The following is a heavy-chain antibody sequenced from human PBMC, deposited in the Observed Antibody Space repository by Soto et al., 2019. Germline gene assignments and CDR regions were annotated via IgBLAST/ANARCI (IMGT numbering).Heavy chain of an antibody. D-gene: IGHD6-13*01. Sequence: GGSLRLSCAASGFTLSTYTMNWVRQPPGKGLEWVSGIFQSGATFYTDSVKGRFTISRDNSKSMVYLQMDSLRADDTALYYCAKDRPPAGIWSFDYWGRGILVTVPP. CDR1: GFTLSTYT. CDR3: AKDRPPAGIWSFDY. V-gene: IGHV3-23*01. CDR2: IFQSGAT. J-gene: IGHJ4*02.